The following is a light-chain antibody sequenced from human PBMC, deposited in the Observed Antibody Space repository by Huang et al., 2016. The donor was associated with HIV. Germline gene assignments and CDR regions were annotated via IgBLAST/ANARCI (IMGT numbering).Light chain of an antibody. CDR2: AAS. Sequence: DIQMTQSPLSLSASVGDRVTITCRASQGIRNSLAWYQQKPGKAPKLLVYAASRLESGDPYWFSGSGSGTNFTLTISSLQPEDFATYYCQQYHSSWTFGQGTKVEIK. J-gene: IGKJ1*01. V-gene: IGKV1-NL1*01. CDR3: QQYHSSWT. CDR1: QGIRNS.